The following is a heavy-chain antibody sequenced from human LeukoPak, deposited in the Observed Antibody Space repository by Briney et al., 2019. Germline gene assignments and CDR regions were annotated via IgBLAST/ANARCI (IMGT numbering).Heavy chain of an antibody. D-gene: IGHD6-13*01. J-gene: IGHJ5*02. CDR2: IYYSGST. Sequence: PSETLSLTCTVSGGSISSSSYYWGWIRQPPGKGLEWIGSIYYSGSTYYNPSLKSRVTISVDTSKNQFSLKLSSVTAADTAVYYCARHIKGYSSSWYWFDPWGQGTLVTVPS. CDR1: GGSISSSSYY. V-gene: IGHV4-39*01. CDR3: ARHIKGYSSSWYWFDP.